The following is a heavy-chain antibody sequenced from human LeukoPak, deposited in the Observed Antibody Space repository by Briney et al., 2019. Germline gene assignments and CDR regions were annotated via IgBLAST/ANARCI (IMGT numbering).Heavy chain of an antibody. J-gene: IGHJ6*04. CDR3: ARDPSSLSMDV. CDR1: GFTFRTYT. CDR2: ISGSADGT. Sequence: GGSLRLSCAASGFTFRTYTMNWIRQAPGEGLQWVSAISGSADGTYYSDSVKGRFTISRDNSNNTLYLQMHSLRVEDTAIYYCARDPSSLSMDVWGKGPTVTVSS. V-gene: IGHV3-23*01.